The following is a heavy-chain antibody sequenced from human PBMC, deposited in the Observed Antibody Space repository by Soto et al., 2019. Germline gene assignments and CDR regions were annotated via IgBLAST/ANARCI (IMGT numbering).Heavy chain of an antibody. J-gene: IGHJ5*02. Sequence: SETLSLTCAVYGGSFSGYYWSWIRQPPGKGLEWIGEINHSGSTNYNPSLKSRVTISVDTSKNQFSLKLSSVTAADTAVYYCARGYGDLYNWFDPWGQRTLVTVSS. V-gene: IGHV4-34*01. D-gene: IGHD4-17*01. CDR1: GGSFSGYY. CDR2: INHSGST. CDR3: ARGYGDLYNWFDP.